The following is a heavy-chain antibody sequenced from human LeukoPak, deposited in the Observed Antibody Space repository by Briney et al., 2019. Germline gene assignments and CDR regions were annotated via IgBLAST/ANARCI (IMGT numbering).Heavy chain of an antibody. CDR3: AREGGGYSYGPTDAFDI. V-gene: IGHV3-53*04. J-gene: IGHJ3*02. D-gene: IGHD5-18*01. CDR2: IYSGGST. CDR1: GFTVSSNY. Sequence: GGSLRLSCAPSGFTVSSNYMSWVRQAPGKGLEWVSVIYSGGSTYYADSVKRRFTISRHNSKNTLYLQMNSLRAEDTAVYYCAREGGGYSYGPTDAFDIWGQGTMVTVSS.